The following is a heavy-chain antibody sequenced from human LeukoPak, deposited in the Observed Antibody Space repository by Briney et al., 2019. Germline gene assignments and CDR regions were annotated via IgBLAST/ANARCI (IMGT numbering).Heavy chain of an antibody. CDR1: GFTFSSYA. D-gene: IGHD1-7*01. CDR2: ISYDGSNK. V-gene: IGHV3-30*01. Sequence: AGGSLRLSCAASGFTFSSYAMHWVRQAPGKGLEWVAVISYDGSNKYYADSVKGRFTISRDNFKNTLYLQMNSLRAEDTAVYYCARDGDWNYVFDYWGQGTLVTVSS. J-gene: IGHJ4*02. CDR3: ARDGDWNYVFDY.